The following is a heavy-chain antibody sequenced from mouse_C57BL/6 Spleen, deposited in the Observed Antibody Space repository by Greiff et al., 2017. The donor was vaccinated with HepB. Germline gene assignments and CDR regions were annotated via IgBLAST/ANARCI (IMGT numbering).Heavy chain of an antibody. CDR2: IYPRDGST. Sequence: VQLQQSGPELVKPGASVKLSCKASGYTFTSYDINWVKQRPGQGLEWIGWIYPRDGSTKYNEKFKGKATLTVDTSSSTAYMELHSLTSEDSAVYFCARGNYYGSSSYWYFDVWGTGTTVTVSS. CDR3: ARGNYYGSSSYWYFDV. D-gene: IGHD1-1*01. V-gene: IGHV1-85*01. J-gene: IGHJ1*03. CDR1: GYTFTSYD.